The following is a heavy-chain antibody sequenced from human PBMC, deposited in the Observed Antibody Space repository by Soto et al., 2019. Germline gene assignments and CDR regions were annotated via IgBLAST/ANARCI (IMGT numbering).Heavy chain of an antibody. J-gene: IGHJ5*01. D-gene: IGHD3-3*01. CDR2: IYYDGTT. CDR3: ARRFRHFDFLDS. Sequence: SETLSLTCAVSGGSITSSNSYWDWIRRPPGEGLEWIGTIYYDGTTYYNPSLKNRVTLSVDTSKNQFSLKLPSVTAADAAVYYCARRFRHFDFLDSWGRGTLVTVSS. CDR1: GGSITSSNSY. V-gene: IGHV4-39*01.